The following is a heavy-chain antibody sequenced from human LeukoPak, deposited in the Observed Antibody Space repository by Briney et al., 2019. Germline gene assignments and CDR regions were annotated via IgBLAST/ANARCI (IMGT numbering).Heavy chain of an antibody. J-gene: IGHJ4*02. Sequence: ASVKLSCKASGYTLTSYYIHWVRQAPGQGLEWMGIINPSGGTTSCAQNFQGRLTMTLDTSTSTVYMEVSSLTSDDSAVYYCARAPRDKYFDYWGQGTLVTVSS. CDR2: INPSGGTT. V-gene: IGHV1-46*01. CDR3: ARAPRDKYFDY. CDR1: GYTLTSYY. D-gene: IGHD3-10*01.